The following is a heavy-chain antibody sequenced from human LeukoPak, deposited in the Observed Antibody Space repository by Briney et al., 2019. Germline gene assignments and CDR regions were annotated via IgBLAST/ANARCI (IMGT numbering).Heavy chain of an antibody. J-gene: IGHJ3*02. CDR1: GYSFTSYW. CDR3: ARQGSSSSMGDAFDI. CDR2: IYPGDSDT. D-gene: IGHD6-6*01. V-gene: IGHV5-51*01. Sequence: GESLKISCKGSGYSFTSYWIGWVRQMPGKGLEWMGIIYPGDSDTRYSPSFQGQVTISADKSISTAYLQWSSLKASDTAMYYCARQGSSSSMGDAFDIWGQGTMVTVSS.